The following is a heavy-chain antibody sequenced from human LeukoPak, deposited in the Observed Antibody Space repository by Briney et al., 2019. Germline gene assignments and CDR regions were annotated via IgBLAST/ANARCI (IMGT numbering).Heavy chain of an antibody. CDR3: ARDKPAAVYYFDY. V-gene: IGHV1-18*01. CDR1: GYTFTSYG. Sequence: APVKVSCKASGYTFTSYGISWVRQAPGQGLEWMGWISAYNGNTIYAQMLQGRVTMTTDTSTSTAYMELRSLSSDDTAVYYCARDKPAAVYYFDYWGQGTLVTVSS. J-gene: IGHJ4*02. D-gene: IGHD2-2*01. CDR2: ISAYNGNT.